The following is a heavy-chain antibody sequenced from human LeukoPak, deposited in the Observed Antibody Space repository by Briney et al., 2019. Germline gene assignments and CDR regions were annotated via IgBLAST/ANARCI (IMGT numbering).Heavy chain of an antibody. CDR1: GFTFSSYA. D-gene: IGHD6-13*01. V-gene: IGHV3-23*01. CDR3: AKRVRYSSSWYHFED. Sequence: GGSLRLSCAASGFTFSSYAMTWVRQAPEKGLEWVSAISGSGGSTYYADSVKGRFTISRDNSKNTLYLQMNGLRAEDTAVYYCAKRVRYSSSWYHFEDWGQGTLVTVSS. J-gene: IGHJ4*02. CDR2: ISGSGGST.